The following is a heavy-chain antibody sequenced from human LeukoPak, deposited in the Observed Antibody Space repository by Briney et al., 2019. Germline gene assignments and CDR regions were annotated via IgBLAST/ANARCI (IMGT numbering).Heavy chain of an antibody. CDR2: INPNSGGT. V-gene: IGHV1-2*02. CDR3: ARDSGSSWTSRWFDP. CDR1: GYTFTGYY. D-gene: IGHD6-13*01. J-gene: IGHJ5*02. Sequence: ASVKVSCKASGYTFTGYYMHWVRQAPEQGLEWMGWINPNSGGTNYGQRFQGRVTMTRDTSISTAYMELSSLRSDDTAVYYCARDSGSSWTSRWFDPWGQGTLVTVSS.